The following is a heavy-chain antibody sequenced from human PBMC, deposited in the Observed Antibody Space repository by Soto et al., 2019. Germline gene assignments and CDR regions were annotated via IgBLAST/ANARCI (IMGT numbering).Heavy chain of an antibody. Sequence: SETLSLTCTVSGGSISSSSYYWGWIRQPPGKGLEWIGSIYYSGSTYYNPSLKSRVTISVDTSKNQFSLKLSSVTAADTAVYYCARLPVHYYDSSGYDYWGQGTLVTVSS. CDR3: ARLPVHYYDSSGYDY. CDR1: GGSISSSSYY. J-gene: IGHJ4*02. V-gene: IGHV4-39*01. D-gene: IGHD3-22*01. CDR2: IYYSGST.